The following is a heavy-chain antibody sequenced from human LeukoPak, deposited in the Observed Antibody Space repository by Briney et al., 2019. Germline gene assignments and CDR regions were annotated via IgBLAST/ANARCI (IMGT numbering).Heavy chain of an antibody. CDR2: ISSSSNYI. J-gene: IGHJ3*02. CDR3: ARDRLGRSWPDHDAFDI. D-gene: IGHD6-13*01. CDR1: GFTFSSYS. Sequence: PGGSLRLSCAASGFTFSSYSMNWVRQAPGKGLEWVSSISSSSNYIYYADSVKGRFTISRDNAKNSLYLQVNSLRAEDTAVYYCARDRLGRSWPDHDAFDIWGQGTMVTVSS. V-gene: IGHV3-21*01.